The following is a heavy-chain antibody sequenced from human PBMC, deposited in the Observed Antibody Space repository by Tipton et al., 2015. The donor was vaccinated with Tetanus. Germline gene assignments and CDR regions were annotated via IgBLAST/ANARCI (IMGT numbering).Heavy chain of an antibody. V-gene: IGHV3-53*01. CDR3: ARWGVLGLQHSLDY. D-gene: IGHD1-1*01. Sequence: SLRLSCAASGFSISTCYINWVRQAQGKGLEWVSVIFSGGDTFYADSVKGRFTISRDSSKNTVYLQMNSLRVEDTAVYYCARWGVLGLQHSLDYWGQGTLVTVSS. CDR1: GFSISTCY. J-gene: IGHJ4*02. CDR2: IFSGGDT.